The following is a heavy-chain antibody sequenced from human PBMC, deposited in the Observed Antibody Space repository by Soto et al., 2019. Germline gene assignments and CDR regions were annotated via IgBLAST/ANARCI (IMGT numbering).Heavy chain of an antibody. V-gene: IGHV3-74*01. Sequence: EVQLVESGGGLVQPGGSLRLSCAAYGVTFNNYWMHWVRQAPGKGLAWVSRLHGDGGTTDYADSVKGRGTISRDNARSTLFLDINRLRAEDTAVYFRARGGVYDSRVYYPVGLAYWGPGTVVTV. CDR3: ARGGVYDSRVYYPVGLAY. CDR1: GVTFNNYW. CDR2: LHGDGGTT. J-gene: IGHJ4*02. D-gene: IGHD3-22*01.